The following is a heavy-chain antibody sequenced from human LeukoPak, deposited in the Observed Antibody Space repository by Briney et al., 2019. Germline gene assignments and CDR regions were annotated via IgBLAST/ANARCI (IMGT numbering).Heavy chain of an antibody. CDR2: IIPIFGTA. V-gene: IGHV1-69*13. Sequence: SVKVSCKASGGTFSSYAISWVRQAPGQGLEWMGGIIPIFGTANYAQKFQGRVTITADESTSTAFMELSSLRSEDTAVYYCARSRGATLNYFDYWGQGTLVTVSS. D-gene: IGHD5-12*01. CDR3: ARSRGATLNYFDY. CDR1: GGTFSSYA. J-gene: IGHJ4*02.